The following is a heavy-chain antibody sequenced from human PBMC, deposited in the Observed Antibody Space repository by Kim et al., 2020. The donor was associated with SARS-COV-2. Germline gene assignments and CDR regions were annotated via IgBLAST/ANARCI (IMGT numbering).Heavy chain of an antibody. CDR1: GFTFSSYA. Sequence: GGSLRLSCAASGFTFSSYAMSWVRQAPGKGLEWVSAISGSGGSTYYADSVKGRFTISRDNSKNTLYLQMNSLRAEDTAVYYCAKDPGYSYPYVYYYYGMDVWGQGTTVTVSS. J-gene: IGHJ6*02. CDR3: AKDPGYSYPYVYYYYGMDV. V-gene: IGHV3-23*01. D-gene: IGHD5-18*01. CDR2: ISGSGGST.